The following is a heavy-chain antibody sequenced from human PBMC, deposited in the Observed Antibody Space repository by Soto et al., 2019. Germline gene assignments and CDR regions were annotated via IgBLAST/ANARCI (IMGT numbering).Heavy chain of an antibody. Sequence: EVQLVESGGGLFQPGGSLRLSCAASGFTLRSYWMSWVRQAPGKGLEWVANIKPDGSEKYYVDPVKGRFTISRDSANNSLYLTMNSRRAEDTAVYYCARNPWGVAGIDYWGQGTLVTVSS. V-gene: IGHV3-7*01. D-gene: IGHD6-19*01. J-gene: IGHJ4*02. CDR1: GFTLRSYW. CDR2: IKPDGSEK. CDR3: ARNPWGVAGIDY.